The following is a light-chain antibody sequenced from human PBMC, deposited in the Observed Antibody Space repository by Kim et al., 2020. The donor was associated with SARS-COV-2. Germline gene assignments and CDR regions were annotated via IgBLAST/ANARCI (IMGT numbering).Light chain of an antibody. CDR3: AVWDDSLSGWV. CDR1: TSNIEHNE. J-gene: IGLJ3*02. Sequence: QSVLTQPPSASGTPGQTVTISCSGTTSNIEHNEIFWYQQVPGTAPKLLIYSTDRRPSGVPDRFSGSKSGTSASLAFSGLRSEDEADYYCAVWDDSLSGWVFGGGTQLTVL. V-gene: IGLV1-47*01. CDR2: STD.